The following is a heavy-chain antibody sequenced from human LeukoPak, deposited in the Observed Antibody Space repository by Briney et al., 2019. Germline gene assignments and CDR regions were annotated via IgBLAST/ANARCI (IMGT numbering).Heavy chain of an antibody. D-gene: IGHD3-22*01. V-gene: IGHV4-59*08. Sequence: PSETLSLTCTVSGGSISSYYWSWIRQPPGKGLEWIGYIYYSGSTNYNPSLKSRVTISVDTPKNQFSLKLSSVTAADTAVYYCARGGGDWYYDSSGFLEDWGQGTLVTVSS. CDR3: ARGGGDWYYDSSGFLED. J-gene: IGHJ1*01. CDR1: GGSISSYY. CDR2: IYYSGST.